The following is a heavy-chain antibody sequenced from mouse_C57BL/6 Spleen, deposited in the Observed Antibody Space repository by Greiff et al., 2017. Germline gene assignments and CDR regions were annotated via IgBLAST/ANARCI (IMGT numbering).Heavy chain of an antibody. CDR3: ARNYYGSPYWYFDV. CDR2: IWTGGGT. D-gene: IGHD1-1*01. J-gene: IGHJ1*03. V-gene: IGHV2-9-1*01. CDR1: GFSLTSYA. Sequence: QVQLKESGPGLVAPSQSLSITCTVSGFSLTSYAISWVRQPPGKGLEWLGVIWTGGGTNYTSALKSRLNISKDNSKSQVFLKMNSLQTDDTSMYYCARNYYGSPYWYFDVWGTGTTVTVSS.